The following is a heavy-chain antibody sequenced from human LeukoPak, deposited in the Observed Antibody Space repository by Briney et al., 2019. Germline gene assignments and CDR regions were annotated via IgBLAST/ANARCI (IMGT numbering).Heavy chain of an antibody. CDR1: GGSISSYY. J-gene: IGHJ5*02. CDR3: AGGSYGWFDP. CDR2: IYYSGST. V-gene: IGHV4-59*12. Sequence: SETLSLTCTVSGGSISSYYWSWIRQPPGKGLEWIGYIYYSGSTNYNPSLKSRVTISVDTSKNQFSLKLSSVTAADTAVYYCAGGSYGWFDPWGQGTLVTVSS. D-gene: IGHD1-26*01.